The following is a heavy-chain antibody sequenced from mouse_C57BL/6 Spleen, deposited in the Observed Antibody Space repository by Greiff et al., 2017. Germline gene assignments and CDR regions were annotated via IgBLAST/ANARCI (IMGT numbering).Heavy chain of an antibody. J-gene: IGHJ2*01. D-gene: IGHD2-4*01. Sequence: QVQLQQPGAELVKPGASVKLSCKASGYTFTSYWMQWVKQRPGQGLEWIGEIDPSDSYTNYNQKFKGKATLTVDTSSSTASMQLSSLTSEDSAVYYCARRGGYYDYDGYYFDYWGQGTTLTVSS. CDR1: GYTFTSYW. CDR2: IDPSDSYT. CDR3: ARRGGYYDYDGYYFDY. V-gene: IGHV1-50*01.